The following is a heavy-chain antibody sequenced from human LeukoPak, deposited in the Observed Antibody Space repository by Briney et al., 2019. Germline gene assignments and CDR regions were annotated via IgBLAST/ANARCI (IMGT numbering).Heavy chain of an antibody. CDR3: ARSGGNYPIFDS. Sequence: GGSLRLSCAASGFTFSSYAMSWVRQAPGKGLEWVSVLYSGGTTYYADSVKGRFSISRDDSKNTLYLQLNSLRAEDTAVYYCARSGGNYPIFDSWGQGTLVTVSS. J-gene: IGHJ4*02. V-gene: IGHV3-66*01. D-gene: IGHD1-26*01. CDR1: GFTFSSYA. CDR2: LYSGGTT.